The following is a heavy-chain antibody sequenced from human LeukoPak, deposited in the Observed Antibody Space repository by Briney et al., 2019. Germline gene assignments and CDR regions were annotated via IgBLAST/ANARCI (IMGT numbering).Heavy chain of an antibody. CDR3: ARHWGPAAATPHYFDY. CDR1: GGSISTGNYF. Sequence: SETLSLTCSVSGGSISTGNYFWSWIRQPTGKGLEWIGSIVANGDIYYNPSLNSRVTISVDTSNNQFSLRLTSVTAADTAIYYCARHWGPAAATPHYFDYWGQGTLVTVPS. D-gene: IGHD6-13*01. CDR2: IVANGDI. J-gene: IGHJ4*01. V-gene: IGHV4-61*02.